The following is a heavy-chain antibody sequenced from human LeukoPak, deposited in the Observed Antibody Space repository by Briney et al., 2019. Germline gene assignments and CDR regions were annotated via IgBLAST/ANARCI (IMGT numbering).Heavy chain of an antibody. J-gene: IGHJ3*02. CDR3: AREGEITVTYDAFDI. D-gene: IGHD4-17*01. Sequence: GGSLRLSCVASGFTFSSYEMNWVRQAPGKGLEWVSYISRSGSTIYHADSVKGRFTLSRDNAKKSLYLEMKSLRAEDTAVYYCAREGEITVTYDAFDIWGLGTMVTVSS. V-gene: IGHV3-48*03. CDR2: ISRSGSTI. CDR1: GFTFSSYE.